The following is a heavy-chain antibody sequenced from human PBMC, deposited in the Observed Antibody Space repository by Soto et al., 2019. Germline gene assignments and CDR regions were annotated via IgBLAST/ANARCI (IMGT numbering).Heavy chain of an antibody. Sequence: EVQLVESGGGLVQPGGSLRLSCAASGFTFSGYWMHWVRQGPGKGLMWVSRINSDGSSTTYADSVKGRFIISRDNAKNTLYLQMNSLRAEDTAVYYCAREYGSGFDPWGQGTLVTVSS. V-gene: IGHV3-74*01. CDR1: GFTFSGYW. CDR2: INSDGSST. J-gene: IGHJ5*02. CDR3: AREYGSGFDP. D-gene: IGHD3-10*01.